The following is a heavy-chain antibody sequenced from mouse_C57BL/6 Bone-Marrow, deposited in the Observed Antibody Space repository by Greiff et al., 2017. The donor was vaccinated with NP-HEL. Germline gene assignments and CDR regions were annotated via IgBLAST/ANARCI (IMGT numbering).Heavy chain of an antibody. CDR3: ARLGRAFAY. Sequence: QVQLQQSGAELVRPGTSVKVSCKASGYAFTNYLIEWVKQRPGQGLEWIGVINPGSGGTNYNEKFKGKATLTADKSSSTAYMQLSSLTSEDSAVYCCARLGRAFAYWGQGTLVTVSA. V-gene: IGHV1-54*01. J-gene: IGHJ3*01. CDR1: GYAFTNYL. D-gene: IGHD4-1*01. CDR2: INPGSGGT.